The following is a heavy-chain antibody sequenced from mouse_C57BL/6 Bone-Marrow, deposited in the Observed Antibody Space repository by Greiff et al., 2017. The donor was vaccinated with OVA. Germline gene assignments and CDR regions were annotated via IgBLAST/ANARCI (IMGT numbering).Heavy chain of an antibody. CDR3: AREDGNWFAY. J-gene: IGHJ3*01. Sequence: VQLQQSGAELARPGASVKMSCKASGYTFTSYTMHWVKQRPGQGLEWIGYINPSSGYTKYNQKFKDKATLTADKSTSTAYMQLSSLTSEDSAVYYCAREDGNWFAYWGQGTLVTVSA. CDR1: GYTFTSYT. D-gene: IGHD2-1*01. V-gene: IGHV1-4*01. CDR2: INPSSGYT.